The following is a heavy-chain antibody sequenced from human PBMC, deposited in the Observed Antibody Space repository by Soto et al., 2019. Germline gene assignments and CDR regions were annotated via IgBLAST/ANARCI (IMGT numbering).Heavy chain of an antibody. D-gene: IGHD6-19*01. CDR2: INSGNGNT. CDR3: ARWFPVAGTSLDY. V-gene: IGHV1-3*01. J-gene: IGHJ4*02. Sequence: QVQLVQSGAEVKKPGASVKVSCKASGYTFTTYAIHWVRQAPGQRLEWMGWINSGNGNTEYSQKFRGRVTITRDTSASTAYMDLSSLRSEVTAVYYCARWFPVAGTSLDYWGQGTLVTVSS. CDR1: GYTFTTYA.